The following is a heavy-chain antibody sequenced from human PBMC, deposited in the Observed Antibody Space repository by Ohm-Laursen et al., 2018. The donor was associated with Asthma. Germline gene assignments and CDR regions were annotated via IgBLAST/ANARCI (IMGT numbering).Heavy chain of an antibody. V-gene: IGHV1-69*01. D-gene: IGHD2-2*01. CDR3: ARGGRLVPAAMRWFDP. J-gene: IGHJ5*02. CDR2: IIPIFGTA. Sequence: GSSVKVSCKVSGGTFSSYAISWVRQAPGQGLEWMGGIIPIFGTANYAQKFQGRVTITADESTSTAYMELSSLRSEDTAVYYCARGGRLVPAAMRWFDPWGQGTLVTVSS. CDR1: GGTFSSYA.